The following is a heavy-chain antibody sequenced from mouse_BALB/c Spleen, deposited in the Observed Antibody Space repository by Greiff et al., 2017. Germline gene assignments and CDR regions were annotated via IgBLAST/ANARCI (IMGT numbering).Heavy chain of an antibody. CDR1: GYTFTDYA. CDR3: ARSGGNYHYAMDY. Sequence: QVQLKQSGPELVRPGESVKISCKGSGYTFTDYAMHWVKQSHAKSLEWIGVISIYYDNTNYNQKFKGKATMTVDKSSSTAYMELARLTSEDSAIYYCARSGGNYHYAMDYWGQGTSVTVSS. J-gene: IGHJ4*01. V-gene: IGHV1-67*01. D-gene: IGHD2-1*01. CDR2: ISIYYDNT.